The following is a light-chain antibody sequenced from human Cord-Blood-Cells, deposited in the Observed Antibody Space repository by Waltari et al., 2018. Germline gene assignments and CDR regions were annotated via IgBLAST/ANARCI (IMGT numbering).Light chain of an antibody. CDR2: EVS. Sequence: QSALTQPPSASGSPGQSVTISCTGTSSDVGGYNNVSWYQQHPGKAPRLMIYEVSKRPAVVPDRFSGSKSGNTSSLTVSGLQAEDEAYYYCSSYAGSNNYVFGTGTKVTVL. CDR3: SSYAGSNNYV. J-gene: IGLJ1*01. CDR1: SSDVGGYNN. V-gene: IGLV2-8*01.